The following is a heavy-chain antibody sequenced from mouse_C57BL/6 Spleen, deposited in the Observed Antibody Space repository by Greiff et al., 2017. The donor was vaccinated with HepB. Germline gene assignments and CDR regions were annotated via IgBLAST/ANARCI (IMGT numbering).Heavy chain of an antibody. CDR3: ARSGFYYGYDEGAGYAMDY. D-gene: IGHD2-2*01. V-gene: IGHV1-81*01. CDR2: IYPRSGNT. J-gene: IGHJ4*01. CDR1: GYTFTSYG. Sequence: VQLKESGAELARPGASVKLSCKASGYTFTSYGISWVKQRTGQGLEWIGEIYPRSGNTYYNEKFKGKATLTADKSSSTAYMELRSLTSEDSAVYVCARSGFYYGYDEGAGYAMDYWGQGTSVTVSS.